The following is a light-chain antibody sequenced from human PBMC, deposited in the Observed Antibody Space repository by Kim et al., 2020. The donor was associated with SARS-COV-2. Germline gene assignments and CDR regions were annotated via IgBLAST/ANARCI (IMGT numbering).Light chain of an antibody. V-gene: IGKV1-39*01. J-gene: IGKJ2*01. Sequence: DIQMTQSPSSLSASVGDRVTITCRASQSISNYLNWYQQKPGKAPKLLIYAASSLQSGVPSRFSGSGSVTDFTLTISSLQPEDFATYYCQQSYSTPPYTFGQETKLEI. CDR3: QQSYSTPPYT. CDR2: AAS. CDR1: QSISNY.